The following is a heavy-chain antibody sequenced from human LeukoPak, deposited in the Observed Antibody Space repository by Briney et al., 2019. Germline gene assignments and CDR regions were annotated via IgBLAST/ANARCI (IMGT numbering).Heavy chain of an antibody. Sequence: SETLSLTCSASGASFGTNYWSWIRQAPGKGLEWIGYIYYSGGTNDNPSLKGRVTISADTSKNQFSLNLRSVTAADTAVYYCARELEQYYYYYGMDVWGQGTTVTVSS. D-gene: IGHD1/OR15-1a*01. CDR1: GASFGTNY. CDR2: IYYSGGT. V-gene: IGHV4-59*01. J-gene: IGHJ6*02. CDR3: ARELEQYYYYYGMDV.